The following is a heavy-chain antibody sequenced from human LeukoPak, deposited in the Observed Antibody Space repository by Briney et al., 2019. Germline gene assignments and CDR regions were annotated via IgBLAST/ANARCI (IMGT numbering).Heavy chain of an antibody. CDR2: IIGSGGST. CDR3: ARKIGFSSSWYYGRHYFDY. CDR1: GFTFSSYA. V-gene: IGHV3-23*01. D-gene: IGHD6-13*01. Sequence: GGSLRLSCAASGFTFSSYAMSWVRQAPGKGLEWVSTIIGSGGSTYYADSVKGRFTISRDNSKTTLYLQMNSLRAEDTAVYYCARKIGFSSSWYYGRHYFDYWGQGTLVTVSS. J-gene: IGHJ4*02.